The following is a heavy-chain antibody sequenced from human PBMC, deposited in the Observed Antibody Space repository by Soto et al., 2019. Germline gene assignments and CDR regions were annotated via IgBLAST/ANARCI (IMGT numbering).Heavy chain of an antibody. Sequence: EVQLLESGGGLVQPGGSLRLSCAASGFTFSSYAMSWVRQAPGKGLEWVSAISGSGGSTYYADSVKGRFTISRDNSKNTLYLQMNSLRAEDTAVYYCALREMGCSGGSCYSLHYYYYMDVWGKGTTVTVSS. D-gene: IGHD2-15*01. J-gene: IGHJ6*03. CDR3: ALREMGCSGGSCYSLHYYYYMDV. CDR1: GFTFSSYA. CDR2: ISGSGGST. V-gene: IGHV3-23*01.